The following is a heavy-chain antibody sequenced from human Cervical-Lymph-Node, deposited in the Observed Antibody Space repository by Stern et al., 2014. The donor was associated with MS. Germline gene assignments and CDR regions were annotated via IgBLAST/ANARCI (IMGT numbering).Heavy chain of an antibody. V-gene: IGHV5-51*01. CDR3: ARQRYFDY. CDR1: GYTFTSYW. Sequence: VQLVQSGPAVKRPGESLKISCQASGYTFTSYWIGWVRQMPGKGLEWIAIIFPGGPDIRYSPSFQGQVTISAHKSSSAAYLQWNNLKASDTAIYYCARQRYFDYWGQGTLVTVSS. CDR2: IFPGGPDI. J-gene: IGHJ4*02.